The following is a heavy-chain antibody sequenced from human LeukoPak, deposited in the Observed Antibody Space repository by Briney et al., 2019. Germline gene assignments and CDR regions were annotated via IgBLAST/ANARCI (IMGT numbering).Heavy chain of an antibody. CDR2: IRGSGGST. Sequence: SGGSPRLSCAASGFTFSIYAMSWVRQAPGKGLEWVSAIRGSGGSTYYADSVKGRFTISGDNAKNSLYLQMNSLRAEDTAVYYCARTYYDFWSGYYSHEGNPFDYWGQGTLVTVSS. CDR1: GFTFSIYA. V-gene: IGHV3-23*01. CDR3: ARTYYDFWSGYYSHEGNPFDY. D-gene: IGHD3-3*01. J-gene: IGHJ4*02.